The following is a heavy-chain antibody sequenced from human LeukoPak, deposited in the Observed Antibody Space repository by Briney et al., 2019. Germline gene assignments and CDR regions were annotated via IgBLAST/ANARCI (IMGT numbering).Heavy chain of an antibody. Sequence: GASVKVSCKASGYTFTSYGISWVRQAPGQGLEWMGWISAYNGNTNYAQKLQGRVTMTTDTSTSTVYMELSSLRSEDTAVYYCARGYKDYYDSSGYGWVMEAFDIWGQGTMVTVSS. V-gene: IGHV1-18*01. J-gene: IGHJ3*02. CDR2: ISAYNGNT. CDR3: ARGYKDYYDSSGYGWVMEAFDI. CDR1: GYTFTSYG. D-gene: IGHD3-22*01.